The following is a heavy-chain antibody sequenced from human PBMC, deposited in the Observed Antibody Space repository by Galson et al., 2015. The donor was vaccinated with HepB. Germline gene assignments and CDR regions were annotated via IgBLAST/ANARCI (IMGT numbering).Heavy chain of an antibody. CDR2: INPNSGGT. CDR1: GYTFTGYY. V-gene: IGHV1-2*02. CDR3: ARDYSGRNPHFDY. D-gene: IGHD5-12*01. J-gene: IGHJ4*02. Sequence: SVKVSCKASGYTFTGYYMHWVRQAPGQGLEWMGWINPNSGGTNYAQKFQGRVTMTRDTSISTAYMELSRLRSDDTAVYYCARDYSGRNPHFDYWGQGTLVTVSS.